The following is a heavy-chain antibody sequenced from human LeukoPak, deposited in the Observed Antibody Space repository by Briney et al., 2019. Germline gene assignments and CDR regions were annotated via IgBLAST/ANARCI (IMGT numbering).Heavy chain of an antibody. CDR1: GFTFTSFA. V-gene: IGHV3-23*01. J-gene: IGHJ4*02. CDR2: ISGSGGST. Sequence: PGGSLRLSCAASGFTFTSFAMAWVRQAPGKGLDWVSCISGSGGSTHYADSVKGRFTISRDNSKNTLYLQMNSLRAEDTAVYFCARVSSSSWYEEIDYWGQGTLVTVSS. CDR3: ARVSSSSWYEEIDY. D-gene: IGHD6-13*01.